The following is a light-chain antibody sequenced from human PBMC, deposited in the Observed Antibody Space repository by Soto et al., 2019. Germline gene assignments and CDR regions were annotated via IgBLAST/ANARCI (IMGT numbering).Light chain of an antibody. CDR2: AAS. V-gene: IGKV1-6*01. CDR1: QSISGY. Sequence: IQMTQSPSSLSASVGDRVTITRRPSQSISGYLGWYQQKRGKAPKVXIYAASSLQSGVPDRFIGSGAGTDCTRKISRVEAEDVWVDYCMQGTHWPPTFGQGTKVDNK. CDR3: MQGTHWPPT. J-gene: IGKJ1*01.